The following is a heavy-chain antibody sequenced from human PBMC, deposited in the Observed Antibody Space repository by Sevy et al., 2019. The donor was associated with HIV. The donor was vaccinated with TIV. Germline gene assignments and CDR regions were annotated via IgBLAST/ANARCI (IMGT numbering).Heavy chain of an antibody. Sequence: SETLSLTCTVSGGSISSGGYYWSWIRQHPGKGLEWIGYIYYSGSTYYNPSLKSRVTISVDTSKNQFSLKLSSVTAADTAGYYWARGGRDILTGFDAFDIWGQGTMVTVSS. J-gene: IGHJ3*02. CDR3: ARGGRDILTGFDAFDI. D-gene: IGHD3-9*01. CDR1: GGSISSGGYY. CDR2: IYYSGST. V-gene: IGHV4-31*03.